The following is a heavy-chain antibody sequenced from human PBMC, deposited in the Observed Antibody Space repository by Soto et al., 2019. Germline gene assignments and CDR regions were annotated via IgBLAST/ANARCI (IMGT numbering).Heavy chain of an antibody. D-gene: IGHD4-17*01. J-gene: IGHJ4*02. CDR3: ARDEGGDYALEY. CDR2: IWYDGSYE. V-gene: IGHV3-33*01. Sequence: QVQLVESGGGVVQPGRSLRLSCVASGFTFSRYGMHWVRQAPGKGLEWVALIWYDGSYEYYEDSVKGRFTISRDNSKNTLYLQMNSLRAEDTAVYYCARDEGGDYALEYWGQGTLVTVSS. CDR1: GFTFSRYG.